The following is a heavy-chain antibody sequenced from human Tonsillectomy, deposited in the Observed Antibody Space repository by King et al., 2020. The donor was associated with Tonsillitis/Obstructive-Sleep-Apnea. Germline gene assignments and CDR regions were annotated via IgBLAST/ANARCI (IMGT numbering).Heavy chain of an antibody. CDR1: GFTFSSYA. J-gene: IGHJ6*03. V-gene: IGHV3-23*04. CDR2: ISGSGGST. Sequence: GQLVQSGGGLVQPGGSLRLSCAASGFTFSSYAMSWVRQAPGKGLEWVSGISGSGGSTYYADSVKGRFTISRDNSKNTLYLQMNSLRAEDTAVYYCANVPITIFGGRLDPHPHCYYMDVWGKGTTVTVSS. D-gene: IGHD3-3*01. CDR3: ANVPITIFGGRLDPHPHCYYMDV.